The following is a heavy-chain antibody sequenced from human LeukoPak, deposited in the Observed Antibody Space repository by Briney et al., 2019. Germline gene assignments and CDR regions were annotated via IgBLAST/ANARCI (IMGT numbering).Heavy chain of an antibody. V-gene: IGHV4-59*01. J-gene: IGHJ4*02. D-gene: IGHD2-15*01. CDR3: ARYCSGGDCYSKALDY. Sequence: SETLSLTCTVSGGSISSYYWNWIRQPPGKGLEWIGYIYYSGSTSYNPSLKSRLTISVDTSLNQFSLKLNSVTAADTAVYYCARYCSGGDCYSKALDYWGQGILVTVSS. CDR2: IYYSGST. CDR1: GGSISSYY.